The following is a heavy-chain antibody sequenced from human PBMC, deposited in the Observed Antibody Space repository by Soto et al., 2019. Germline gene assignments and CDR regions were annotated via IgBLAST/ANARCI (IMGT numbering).Heavy chain of an antibody. CDR3: ARATSGSSPYYFDY. D-gene: IGHD1-26*01. J-gene: IGHJ4*02. CDR2: IIPILGIA. Sequence: QVQLVQSGAEVKKPGSSVKVSCKASGGTFSSYTISWVRQAPGQGLEWMGRIIPILGIANYAQKFQGRVTITADKSTSTAYTDLSSLRSEDTAVYYCARATSGSSPYYFDYWGQGTLVIVSP. V-gene: IGHV1-69*02. CDR1: GGTFSSYT.